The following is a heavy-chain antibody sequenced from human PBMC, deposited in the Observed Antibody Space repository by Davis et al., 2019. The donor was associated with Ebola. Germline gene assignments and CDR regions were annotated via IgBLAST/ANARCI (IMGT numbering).Heavy chain of an antibody. CDR1: GGSFTGYY. V-gene: IGHV4-34*01. CDR3: ARAVGATQGWFDP. CDR2: INDSGST. D-gene: IGHD1-26*01. Sequence: MPSETLSPTCAVHGGSFTGYYWSWIRQLPGKGLEWIGEINDSGSTNYNPSLKSRVTISVDTSKNQFSLKVSSVTAADTAVYYCARAVGATQGWFDPWGQGTRVTVS. J-gene: IGHJ5*02.